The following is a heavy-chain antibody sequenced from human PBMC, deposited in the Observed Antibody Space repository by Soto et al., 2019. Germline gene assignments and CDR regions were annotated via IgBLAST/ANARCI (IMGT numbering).Heavy chain of an antibody. CDR3: ARVSTSRGAWYFDY. J-gene: IGHJ4*02. CDR2: ISSDGSNK. D-gene: IGHD3-16*01. V-gene: IGHV3-30-3*01. Sequence: LRLSCAASGFTFSNFAVIWVRQAPGKGLEWVAVISSDGSNKNHADSVKGRFTVSRDNSKKTLYLEMNSLSTDDTAVYYCARVSTSRGAWYFDYWGQGT. CDR1: GFTFSNFA.